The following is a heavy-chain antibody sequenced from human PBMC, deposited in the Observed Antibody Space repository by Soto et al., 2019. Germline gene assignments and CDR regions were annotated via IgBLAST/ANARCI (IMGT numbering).Heavy chain of an antibody. Sequence: EVQLVESGGGLIQPGGSLRLSCAVSGFTVSNNYKSWVRQAPGKGLEGVSVIYSGGYTAYGDSVKGRFTISRDNSKKTIYHQISGLGAAGAAIFYCGGVWGGGGYWGQGTLVTVSS. CDR3: GGVWGGGGY. CDR1: GFTVSNNY. D-gene: IGHD3-16*01. V-gene: IGHV3-53*01. J-gene: IGHJ4*02. CDR2: IYSGGYT.